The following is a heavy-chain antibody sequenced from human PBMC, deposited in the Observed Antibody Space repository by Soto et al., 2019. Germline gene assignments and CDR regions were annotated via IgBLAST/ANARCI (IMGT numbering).Heavy chain of an antibody. Sequence: SETLSLTCAVYGGSFSGYYWSWIRQPPGKGLEWIGEINHSGSTNYNPSLKSRVTISVDTSKNQFSLKLSSVTAADTAVYYCARGRRYCSSTSCSGYNWFDPWGQGTLVTVSS. D-gene: IGHD2-2*01. CDR1: GGSFSGYY. CDR2: INHSGST. V-gene: IGHV4-34*01. J-gene: IGHJ5*02. CDR3: ARGRRYCSSTSCSGYNWFDP.